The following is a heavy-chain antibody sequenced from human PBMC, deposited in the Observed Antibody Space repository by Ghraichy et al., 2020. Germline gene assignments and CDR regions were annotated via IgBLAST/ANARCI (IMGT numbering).Heavy chain of an antibody. V-gene: IGHV3-23*01. CDR2: ISGSGGST. J-gene: IGHJ6*02. CDR3: AKTQVRFLEWLPNSEYGMDV. Sequence: GESLNISCAASGFTFSSYAMSWVRQAPGKGLEWVSAISGSGGSTYYADSVKGRFTISRDNSKNTLYLQMNSLRAEDTAVYYCAKTQVRFLEWLPNSEYGMDVWGQGTTVTVSS. CDR1: GFTFSSYA. D-gene: IGHD3-3*01.